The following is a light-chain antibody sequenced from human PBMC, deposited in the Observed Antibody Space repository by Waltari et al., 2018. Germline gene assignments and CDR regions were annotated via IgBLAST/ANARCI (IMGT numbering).Light chain of an antibody. J-gene: IGKJ4*01. CDR3: QQYNKWPPLT. CDR1: QGVHDN. CDR2: GAS. V-gene: IGKV3-15*01. Sequence: EVVMTQSPVTLSVSPGERATLSCRASQGVHDNLAWYQQKPGQAPRLLIYGASTRATCVPARFSASGSGTDFTLTITSLQSEDFALYYCQQYNKWPPLTFGGGTKVEIK.